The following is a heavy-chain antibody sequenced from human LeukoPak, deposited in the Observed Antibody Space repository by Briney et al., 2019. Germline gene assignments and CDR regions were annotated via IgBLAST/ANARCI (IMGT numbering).Heavy chain of an antibody. J-gene: IGHJ3*02. Sequence: SQTLSLTCTVSGGSISSGGYYWSWIRQHPGKGLEWIGYIYYSGSTYYNPSLKSRVTISVDTSKNQFSLKLSSVTAADTAAYYCARDLYYDSSGYYYERGAFDIWGQGTMVTVSS. CDR1: GGSISSGGYY. CDR2: IYYSGST. V-gene: IGHV4-31*03. D-gene: IGHD3-22*01. CDR3: ARDLYYDSSGYYYERGAFDI.